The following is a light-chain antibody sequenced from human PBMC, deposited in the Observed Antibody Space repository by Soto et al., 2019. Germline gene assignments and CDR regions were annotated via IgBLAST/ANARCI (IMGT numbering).Light chain of an antibody. Sequence: EIVLTQSPATLSLSPGERAPLSCRASQSVSTYVTYLAWYQQKPGQAPRLLIYDASNRATGIPARFSGSGSGTDFSLTISRLDPEDVAVYYSQQYSSSPITFGQVTRLEI. CDR1: QSVSTYVTY. CDR3: QQYSSSPIT. J-gene: IGKJ5*01. CDR2: DAS. V-gene: IGKV3-20*01.